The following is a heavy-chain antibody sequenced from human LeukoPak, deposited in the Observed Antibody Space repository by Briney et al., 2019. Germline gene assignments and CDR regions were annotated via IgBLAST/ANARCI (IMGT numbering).Heavy chain of an antibody. CDR1: GFTLSGYW. CDR3: ARIGSNTALDY. CDR2: INSDGTNT. V-gene: IGHV3-74*01. J-gene: IGHJ4*02. D-gene: IGHD6-13*01. Sequence: GGSLRLSCAASGFTLSGYWMHWVRQAPGKGLVWVSHINSDGTNTRYADSVKGRFTISRDNARNTLYLQMRSLRADDTAVYYCARIGSNTALDYWGQGALVTVSS.